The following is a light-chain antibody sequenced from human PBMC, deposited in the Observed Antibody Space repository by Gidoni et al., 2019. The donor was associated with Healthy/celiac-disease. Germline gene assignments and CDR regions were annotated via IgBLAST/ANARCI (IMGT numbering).Light chain of an antibody. CDR1: SSHIGAGYD. CDR2: GNS. V-gene: IGLV1-40*01. CDR3: QSYDSSLSGYV. J-gene: IGLJ1*01. Sequence: QSVLTQPPSVSGAQGQRVTISCTGSSSHIGAGYDVHWYQQLPGTAPKLLIYGNSNRPSGVPDRFSGSKSGTSASLAITGLQAEDEADYYCQSYDSSLSGYVFGTGTKVTVL.